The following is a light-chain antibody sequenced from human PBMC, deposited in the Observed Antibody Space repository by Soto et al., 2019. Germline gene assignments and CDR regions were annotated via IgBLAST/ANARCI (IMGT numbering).Light chain of an antibody. V-gene: IGLV2-8*01. CDR2: EVN. Sequence: QSVLTQPPSASGSPGQSVTISCTGTSSDIGAYNYVSWYQQHPGKAPKLVIYEVNKRPSGVPDRFFGSKSGNTASLTVSGLQAEDEAAYYCSSYAGTNDFGVFGGGTKLTVL. J-gene: IGLJ2*01. CDR1: SSDIGAYNY. CDR3: SSYAGTNDFGV.